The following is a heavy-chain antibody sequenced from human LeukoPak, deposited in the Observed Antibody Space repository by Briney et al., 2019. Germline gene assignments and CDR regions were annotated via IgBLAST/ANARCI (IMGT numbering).Heavy chain of an antibody. CDR3: ASITMVRGVNLGGAWFDP. Sequence: GASVKVSCKASGYTFTSYGISWVRQAPGQGLEWMGWISAYNGNTNYAQKLQGRVTMTTDTSTSTAYMELRSLRSDDTAVYYCASITMVRGVNLGGAWFDPWGQGTLVTVSS. CDR2: ISAYNGNT. CDR1: GYTFTSYG. J-gene: IGHJ5*02. V-gene: IGHV1-18*01. D-gene: IGHD3-10*01.